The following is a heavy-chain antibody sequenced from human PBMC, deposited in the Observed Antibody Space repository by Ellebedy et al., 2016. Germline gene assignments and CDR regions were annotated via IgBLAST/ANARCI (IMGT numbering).Heavy chain of an antibody. D-gene: IGHD2-2*01. CDR2: FYHSGST. CDR3: ARDHNASFDY. V-gene: IGHV4-38-2*02. Sequence: SETLSLXXTVSGYSISSGYYWGWIRQPPGKGLEWIGSFYHSGSTYYNPSLKSRVTISVDTSKNQFSLKLSSGTAADTAVYYCARDHNASFDYWGQGTLVTVPS. CDR1: GYSISSGYY. J-gene: IGHJ4*02.